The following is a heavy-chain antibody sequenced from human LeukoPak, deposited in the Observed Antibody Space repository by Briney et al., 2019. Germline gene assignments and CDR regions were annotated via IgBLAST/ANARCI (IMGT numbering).Heavy chain of an antibody. J-gene: IGHJ6*02. Sequence: SETLSLTCAVSVGSISTISDYWDWIRQPPGEGRGWIGSVYYSGSTYYNPSLKSRIIISVDTSKNQFSLKLNSVTAADTAVYYCARQKTAPPIFEYYGMDIWGQGTTVTVSS. CDR1: VGSISTISDY. V-gene: IGHV4-39*01. CDR2: VYYSGST. D-gene: IGHD3-9*01. CDR3: ARQKTAPPIFEYYGMDI.